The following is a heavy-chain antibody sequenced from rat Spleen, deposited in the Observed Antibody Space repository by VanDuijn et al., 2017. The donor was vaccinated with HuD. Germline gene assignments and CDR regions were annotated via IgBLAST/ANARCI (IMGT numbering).Heavy chain of an antibody. J-gene: IGHJ1*01. CDR2: FSYDGIST. CDR3: ARAGYLRDWYFDF. V-gene: IGHV5-29*01. CDR1: GFTFNNYV. D-gene: IGHD2-2*01. Sequence: EVQLVESDGGLVQPGRSLKLSCAASGFTFNNYVMTWVRQAPAKGLEWVATFSYDGISTYYRDSVRGRFTISSNNAESTLYLQMDNLRSEDTATYYCARAGYLRDWYFDFWGPGTMVTVSS.